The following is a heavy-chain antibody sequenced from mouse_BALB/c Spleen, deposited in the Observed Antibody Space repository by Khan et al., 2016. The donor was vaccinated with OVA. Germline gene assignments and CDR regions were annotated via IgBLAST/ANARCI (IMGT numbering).Heavy chain of an antibody. V-gene: IGHV1-7*01. CDR3: VDHGSSSDWIAY. CDR1: GYTFTKYW. D-gene: IGHD1-1*01. Sequence: QVQLQQSGAELAKPGASVKMSCKASGYTFTKYWMHWVKQRPGQGLEWIGYINPSTGYTEYNQKFKDKATLTADKSSSTAYMQLSSLTSEDSAAFCCVDHGSSSDWIAYWGQGTLVTVSA. J-gene: IGHJ3*01. CDR2: INPSTGYT.